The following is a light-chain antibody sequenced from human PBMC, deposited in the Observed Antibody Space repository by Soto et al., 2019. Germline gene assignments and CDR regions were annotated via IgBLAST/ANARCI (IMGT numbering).Light chain of an antibody. CDR2: DVS. V-gene: IGLV2-14*01. CDR1: NSDVGSYIY. J-gene: IGLJ3*02. Sequence: QSVLTQPASVSGSPGQSITISCTGTNSDVGSYIYVSWYQQHPGKAPKLIIYDVSNRPAGVSDRFSGSKSGNTASLTISGLQAEDEADYYCNSYASSNTWVFGGGTQLTVL. CDR3: NSYASSNTWV.